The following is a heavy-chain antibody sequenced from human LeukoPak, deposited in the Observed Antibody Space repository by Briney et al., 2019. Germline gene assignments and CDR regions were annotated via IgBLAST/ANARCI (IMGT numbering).Heavy chain of an antibody. CDR2: INPSGGST. CDR1: GYTFTIYY. V-gene: IGHV1-46*01. D-gene: IGHD3-10*01. J-gene: IGHJ6*03. CDR3: ARGPRITMIRGGQWYYYMDV. Sequence: AASVTVSYRGSGYTFTIYYIHWVGQAPGQGGEGMGWINPSGGSTNYAQKFQGRVTMSRDTSTSTAYMELSSLRSEDTAVYYCARGPRITMIRGGQWYYYMDVWGKGTTVTISS.